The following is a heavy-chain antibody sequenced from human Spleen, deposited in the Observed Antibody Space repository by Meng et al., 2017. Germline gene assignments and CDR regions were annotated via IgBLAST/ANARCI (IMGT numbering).Heavy chain of an antibody. CDR2: ISSSRSYI. Sequence: GESLKISCAASGFTFSIYSMHWVRQAPGKGLEWVSSISSSRSYIYYADSVKRRFSISGDSARNSLYPLMNSLRVVDTALYFCARGCVYSNPSFDYWGPGTLVTVSS. CDR1: GFTFSIYS. CDR3: ARGCVYSNPSFDY. V-gene: IGHV3-21*01. J-gene: IGHJ4*02. D-gene: IGHD4-11*01.